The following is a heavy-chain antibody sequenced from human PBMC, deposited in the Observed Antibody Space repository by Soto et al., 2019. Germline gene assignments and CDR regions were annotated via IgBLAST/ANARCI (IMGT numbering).Heavy chain of an antibody. D-gene: IGHD2-15*01. CDR3: ARSEEDSDYYYYVMDV. CDR2: TYYRSRWYS. V-gene: IGHV6-1*01. J-gene: IGHJ6*02. CDR1: GDTVSSNSVA. Sequence: SQTLSLTCVGSGDTVSSNSVAWNWVRQSPSRVLEWLGRTYYRSRWYSDYAVSVRSRIDINADTSKNQVSLQLNSVTPEDTAVYYCARSEEDSDYYYYVMDVWGQGTTVTVSS.